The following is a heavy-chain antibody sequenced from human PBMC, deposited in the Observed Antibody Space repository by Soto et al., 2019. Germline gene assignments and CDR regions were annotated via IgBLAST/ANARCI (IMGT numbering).Heavy chain of an antibody. Sequence: QEQLVESGGGVVQPGMSLRLSCVASRFSFSNFGMHWVRQAPGKGLEWVAALSFDGSNKNYADGVRGRFTISRDNSKNTLYLHMNSLRSGDTAMYYCAKGGCSSSSCSFDSWGQGTLVTV. V-gene: IGHV3-30*18. CDR1: RFSFSNFG. CDR2: LSFDGSNK. CDR3: AKGGCSSSSCSFDS. D-gene: IGHD2-2*01. J-gene: IGHJ5*01.